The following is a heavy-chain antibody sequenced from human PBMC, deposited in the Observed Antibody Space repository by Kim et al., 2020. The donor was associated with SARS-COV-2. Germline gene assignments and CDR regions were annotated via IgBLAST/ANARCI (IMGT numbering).Heavy chain of an antibody. J-gene: IGHJ4*02. CDR2: ISGSGGST. D-gene: IGHD2-2*01. CDR3: AKLTLGYCSSTSCPLDY. Sequence: GGSLRFSCAASGFTFSSYAMIWVRQAPGKGLEWVSVISGSGGSTYYADSVKGRFTISRDNSKNTLYLQMNSLRAEDTAVYYCAKLTLGYCSSTSCPLDYWGQGTLVTVSS. CDR1: GFTFSSYA. V-gene: IGHV3-23*01.